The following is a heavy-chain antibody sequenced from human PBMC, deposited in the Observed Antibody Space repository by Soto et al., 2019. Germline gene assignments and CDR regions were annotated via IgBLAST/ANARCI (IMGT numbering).Heavy chain of an antibody. D-gene: IGHD3-22*01. CDR1: GDSVSSNSAA. V-gene: IGHV6-1*01. CDR2: TYYRSKWYN. Sequence: SQTLSLTCAISGDSVSSNSAAWNWIRQSPSRGLEWLGRTYYRSKWYNDYAISVKSRITINPDTSKNQFSLQLNSVTPEDTSLYYCARTYYDSSGEDAFDIWGQGTMVTVSS. J-gene: IGHJ3*02. CDR3: ARTYYDSSGEDAFDI.